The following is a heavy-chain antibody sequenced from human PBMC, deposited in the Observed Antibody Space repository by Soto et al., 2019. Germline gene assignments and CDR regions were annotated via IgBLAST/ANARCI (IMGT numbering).Heavy chain of an antibody. D-gene: IGHD3-9*01. V-gene: IGHV4-30-4*01. Sequence: PSETLSLTCTVSGGSISSGDYYWSWIRQPPGKGLEWIGYIYYSGSTYYNPSLKSRVTISVDTSKNQFSLKLSSVTAADTAVYYCDRSLRYFDWVYWGQGTLVTVSS. CDR1: GGSISSGDYY. J-gene: IGHJ4*02. CDR3: DRSLRYFDWVY. CDR2: IYYSGST.